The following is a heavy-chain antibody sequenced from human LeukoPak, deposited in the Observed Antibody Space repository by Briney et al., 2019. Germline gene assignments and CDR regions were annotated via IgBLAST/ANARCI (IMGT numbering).Heavy chain of an antibody. CDR3: ARGKVDYGDYVWYFDL. CDR2: ISYDGGNK. J-gene: IGHJ2*01. D-gene: IGHD4-17*01. V-gene: IGHV3-30*04. CDR1: GFTFSSYA. Sequence: GRSLRLSCAASGFTFSSYAMHWVRQAPGKGLEWVAVISYDGGNKYYADSVKGRFTISRDNSKNTLYLQMNSLRAEDTAVYYCARGKVDYGDYVWYFDLWGRGTLVTVSS.